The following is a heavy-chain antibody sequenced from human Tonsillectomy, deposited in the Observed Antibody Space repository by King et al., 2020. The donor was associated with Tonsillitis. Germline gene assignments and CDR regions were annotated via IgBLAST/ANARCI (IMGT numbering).Heavy chain of an antibody. D-gene: IGHD3-10*01. Sequence: VQLVESGGGLVQPGGSLRLSCTASGFTFSSYDMHWVRQATGKGLEWVSAIGTAGDTSYSGSVKGRFTISRENAKNSLFLQMNSLRAGDTAVYYCARDPPDYYGSGLGMDVWGKGTTVTVSS. CDR3: ARDPPDYYGSGLGMDV. J-gene: IGHJ6*04. CDR2: IGTAGDT. V-gene: IGHV3-13*04. CDR1: GFTFSSYD.